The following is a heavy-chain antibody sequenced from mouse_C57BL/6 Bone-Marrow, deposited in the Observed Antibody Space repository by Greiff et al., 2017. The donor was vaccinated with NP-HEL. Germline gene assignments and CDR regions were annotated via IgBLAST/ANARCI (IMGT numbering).Heavy chain of an antibody. V-gene: IGHV14-2*01. J-gene: IGHJ1*03. CDR3: AADYGSSYDCYFDV. Sequence: EVQLQQSGAELVKPGASVKLSCTASGFNFKDYYMHWVKQRTEQGLEWIGRIDPEAGETKYAPKFQGKATITADTSSNPAYLQLSSLTSEDAAVYYCAADYGSSYDCYFDVWGTGTTVTVSS. D-gene: IGHD1-1*01. CDR1: GFNFKDYY. CDR2: IDPEAGET.